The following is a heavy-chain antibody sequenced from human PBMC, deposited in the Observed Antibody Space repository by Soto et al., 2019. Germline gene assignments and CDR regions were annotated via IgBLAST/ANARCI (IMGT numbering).Heavy chain of an antibody. CDR1: GGTFSSYT. V-gene: IGHV1-69*08. CDR3: GRDRGQRSGRMEWRNQNNWFDP. D-gene: IGHD3-3*01. J-gene: IGHJ5*02. Sequence: QVQLVQSGAEVKKPGSSVKVSCKASGGTFSSYTISWVRQAPGQGLEWMGRIIPILGIANYAQKFQGRVTITADKSTSTAYRELSSLRSEDTAVYYRGRDRGQRSGRMEWRNQNNWFDPWGQGTLVTVSS. CDR2: IIPILGIA.